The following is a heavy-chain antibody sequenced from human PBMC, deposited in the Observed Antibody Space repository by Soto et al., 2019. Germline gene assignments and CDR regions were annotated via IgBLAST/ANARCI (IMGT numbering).Heavy chain of an antibody. CDR1: GFTFSSYS. D-gene: IGHD3-9*01. Sequence: GGSLRLSCAASGFTFSSYSMNWVRQAPGKGLEWVSSISSSSSYIYYADSVKGRFTISRDKAKNSLYLQMNSLRAEDTAVYYCARGVLRYFDWSENPDAFDIWGQGTMVTVSS. V-gene: IGHV3-21*01. J-gene: IGHJ3*02. CDR3: ARGVLRYFDWSENPDAFDI. CDR2: ISSSSSYI.